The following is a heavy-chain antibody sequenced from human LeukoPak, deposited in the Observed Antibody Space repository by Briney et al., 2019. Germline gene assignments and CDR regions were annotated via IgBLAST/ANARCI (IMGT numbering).Heavy chain of an antibody. D-gene: IGHD6-19*01. CDR1: GFIFNNYA. CDR2: ISWNSGSI. CDR3: AKDNRWHYTSGPNPDSLH. J-gene: IGHJ4*02. V-gene: IGHV3-9*01. Sequence: GGSLRLSCAGSGFIFNNYAMHWVRQPPGKGLEWVSGISWNSGSIDYADSVKGRFTISRDNAKNSLYLQMNSLRVEDTAFYYCAKDNRWHYTSGPNPDSLHWGQGALVTVSS.